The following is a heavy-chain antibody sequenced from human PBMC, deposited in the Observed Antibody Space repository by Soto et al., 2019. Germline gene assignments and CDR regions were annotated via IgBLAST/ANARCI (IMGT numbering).Heavy chain of an antibody. Sequence: QVQLVQSGAEVKKPGASVKVSCKASGYTFTSYDINWVRQATGQGLEWMGWMNPNSGNTGYAQKFQGRVTMTRNTPTRTPYMSPSSLRSEDTAVYYCAVEAAALGNDYWGQGTLVTVPS. J-gene: IGHJ4*02. CDR1: GYTFTSYD. CDR3: AVEAAALGNDY. V-gene: IGHV1-8*01. CDR2: MNPNSGNT. D-gene: IGHD2-2*01.